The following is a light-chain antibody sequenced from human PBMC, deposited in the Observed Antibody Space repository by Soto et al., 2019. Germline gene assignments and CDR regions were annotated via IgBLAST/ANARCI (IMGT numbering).Light chain of an antibody. Sequence: QSALTQPASVSGSPGQSITISCTGASSDVGGFDHVSWYQQHPGKVPRLLIYDVSSRPSGVSDRFSGSKSGNTASLTISGLRAEDGADYYCNSFPTTNTYVFGTGTRVPVL. CDR1: SSDVGGFDH. CDR2: DVS. V-gene: IGLV2-14*03. CDR3: NSFPTTNTYV. J-gene: IGLJ1*01.